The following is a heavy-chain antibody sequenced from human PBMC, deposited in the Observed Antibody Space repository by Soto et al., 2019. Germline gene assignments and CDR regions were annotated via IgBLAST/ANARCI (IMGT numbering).Heavy chain of an antibody. CDR3: AKAKMPSSSPPFDY. Sequence: HPGGSLRLSCAASGFTFSSYAMSWVRQAPGKGLEWVSAISGSGGSTYYADSVKGRFTISRDNSKNTLYLQMNSLRAEDTFVYYCAKAKMPSSSPPFDYWGQGTLVTVSS. D-gene: IGHD2-2*01. V-gene: IGHV3-23*01. CDR1: GFTFSSYA. J-gene: IGHJ4*02. CDR2: ISGSGGST.